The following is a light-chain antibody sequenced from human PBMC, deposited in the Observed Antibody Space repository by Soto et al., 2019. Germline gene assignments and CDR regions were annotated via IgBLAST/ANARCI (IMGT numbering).Light chain of an antibody. V-gene: IGKV1-5*03. CDR3: QQYNSYPWT. CDR1: PSISSW. Sequence: DIQMTQSPSTLSESVGDRVTITCRASPSISSWLAWYQQKPGKAPKLLIYKASSLESGVPSRFSGSGSGTEFTLTISSLQPDDFATYYCQQYNSYPWTFGQGTKVEIK. CDR2: KAS. J-gene: IGKJ1*01.